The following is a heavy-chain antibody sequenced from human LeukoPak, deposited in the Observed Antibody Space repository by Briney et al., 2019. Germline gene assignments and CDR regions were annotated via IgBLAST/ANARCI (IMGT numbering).Heavy chain of an antibody. CDR1: GYTFTSYG. V-gene: IGHV1-18*01. CDR3: ARHLTYYYDSSGYSDYYYYGMDV. J-gene: IGHJ6*02. Sequence: GASVKVSCKASGYTFTSYGISWVRQAPGQGLAWMGWISAYNGNTNYAQKLQGRVTMTTDTSTSTAYMELRSLRSGDTAVYYCARHLTYYYDSSGYSDYYYYGMDVWGQGTTVTVSS. D-gene: IGHD3-22*01. CDR2: ISAYNGNT.